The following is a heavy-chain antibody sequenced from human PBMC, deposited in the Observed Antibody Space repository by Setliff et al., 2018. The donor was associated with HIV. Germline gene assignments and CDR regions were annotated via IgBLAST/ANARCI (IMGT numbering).Heavy chain of an antibody. Sequence: WASVKVSCKAAGYTFSDYGIAWVRQAPGQGLEWMGWISRYSGNTLYAQKFQGRVTMTTDTSTGTAYMELRSLRSDDTAVYYCARGAYDSTDTYYYYGMDVWGQGTSVTVSS. CDR1: GYTFSDYG. CDR2: ISRYSGNT. D-gene: IGHD3-22*01. V-gene: IGHV1-18*01. CDR3: ARGAYDSTDTYYYYGMDV. J-gene: IGHJ6*02.